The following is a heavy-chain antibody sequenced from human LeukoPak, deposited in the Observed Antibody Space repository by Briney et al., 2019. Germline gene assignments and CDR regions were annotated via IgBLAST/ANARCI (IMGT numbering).Heavy chain of an antibody. V-gene: IGHV3-7*01. D-gene: IGHD3-3*01. CDR3: ARDDFWSGYYGHDY. CDR1: GFTFSYFW. J-gene: IGHJ4*02. Sequence: PGGSLRLSCAASGFTFSYFWMSWVRQTPGKGLEWVANIKEDGSEKYYVDSVKGRFTISRDNAKNSLYLQMNSLRAEDTAVYYCARDDFWSGYYGHDYWGQGTLVTVSS. CDR2: IKEDGSEK.